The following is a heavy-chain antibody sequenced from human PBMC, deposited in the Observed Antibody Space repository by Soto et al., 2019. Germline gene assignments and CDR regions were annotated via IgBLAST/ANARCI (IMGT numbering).Heavy chain of an antibody. D-gene: IGHD3-10*02. CDR1: GGSISSGDYY. V-gene: IGHV4-30-4*01. CDR2: IYYSGST. CDR3: ASRSTVRGVSDY. J-gene: IGHJ4*02. Sequence: QVQLQESGPGLVKPSQTMSITCTVSGGSISSGDYYWSWIRQPPGKGLEWIGYIYYSGSTYYNPSLKSRVTISVDTSKNQFSLKLSSVSAADTAVYYCASRSTVRGVSDYWGQGTLVTVSS.